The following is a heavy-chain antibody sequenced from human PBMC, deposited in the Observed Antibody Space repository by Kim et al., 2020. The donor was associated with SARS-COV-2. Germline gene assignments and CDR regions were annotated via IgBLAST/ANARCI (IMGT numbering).Heavy chain of an antibody. D-gene: IGHD2-15*01. V-gene: IGHV1-69*01. Sequence: KFQGRGTITADESTSTAYMELSSLRSEDTAVYYCARDRCSGGSCYHGMDVWGQGTTVTVSS. J-gene: IGHJ6*02. CDR3: ARDRCSGGSCYHGMDV.